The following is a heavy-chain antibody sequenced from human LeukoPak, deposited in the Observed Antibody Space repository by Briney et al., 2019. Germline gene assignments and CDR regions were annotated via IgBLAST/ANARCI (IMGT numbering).Heavy chain of an antibody. V-gene: IGHV6-1*01. CDR1: GDIVSNNNAA. CDR3: ARDIIAVGGFDY. D-gene: IGHD6-19*01. J-gene: IGHJ4*02. Sequence: SQTLSLTCVVSGDIVSNNNAAWNWIRQSPSGGLEWLGRTYSRSNWYNDYAVSVKSRITISPDTSKNQFSLQLNSVTPDDTAVYFCARDIIAVGGFDYWGQGTLVTVSS. CDR2: TYSRSNWYN.